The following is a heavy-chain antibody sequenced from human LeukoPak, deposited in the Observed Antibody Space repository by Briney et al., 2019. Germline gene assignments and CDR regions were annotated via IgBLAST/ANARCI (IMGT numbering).Heavy chain of an antibody. CDR1: GFTFSSYE. V-gene: IGHV3-48*03. Sequence: GGSLRLSCAASGFTFSSYEMNWVRQAPGKGLEWVSYISSSGSTIYYADSVKGRFTISRDNDKNTVYLQMNSLRAEDTALYYCAKDDPYYYDSSGFGDAFDLWGQGTMVTVSS. CDR3: AKDDPYYYDSSGFGDAFDL. D-gene: IGHD3-22*01. CDR2: ISSSGSTI. J-gene: IGHJ3*01.